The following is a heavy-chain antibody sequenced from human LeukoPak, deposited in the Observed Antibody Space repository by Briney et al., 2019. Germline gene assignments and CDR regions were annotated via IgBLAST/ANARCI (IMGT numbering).Heavy chain of an antibody. CDR3: ARGARYCSSTSCYAPALHSYYGMDV. J-gene: IGHJ6*02. D-gene: IGHD2-2*01. Sequence: SETLSLTCTVSGGSISSYYWSWIRRPPGKGLEWIGYIYYSGSTNYNPSLKSRVTISVDTSKNQFSLKLSSVTAADTAVYYCARGARYCSSTSCYAPALHSYYGMDVWGQGTTVTVSS. CDR1: GGSISSYY. V-gene: IGHV4-59*01. CDR2: IYYSGST.